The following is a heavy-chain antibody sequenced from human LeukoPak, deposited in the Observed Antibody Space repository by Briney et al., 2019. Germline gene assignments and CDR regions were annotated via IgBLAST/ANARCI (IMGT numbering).Heavy chain of an antibody. V-gene: IGHV3-9*01. D-gene: IGHD6-19*01. CDR2: ISWNSGSI. CDR3: AKDSRSSGWYEGYFDY. CDR1: GFTFSSYS. J-gene: IGHJ4*02. Sequence: GGSLRLSCAASGFTFSSYSMNWVRQAPGKGLEWVSGISWNSGSIGYADSVKGRFTISRDNAKNSLYLQMNSLRAEDTALYYCAKDSRSSGWYEGYFDYWGQGTLVTVSS.